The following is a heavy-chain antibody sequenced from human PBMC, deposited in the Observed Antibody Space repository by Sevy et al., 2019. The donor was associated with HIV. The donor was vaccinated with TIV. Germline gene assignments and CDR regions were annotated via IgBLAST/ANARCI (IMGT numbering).Heavy chain of an antibody. CDR3: ARGEGDYSTADAFDI. CDR2: IYYSGST. J-gene: IGHJ3*02. CDR1: GGSISSGGYY. V-gene: IGHV4-31*03. D-gene: IGHD4-4*01. Sequence: SETLSLTCTVSGGSISSGGYYWSWIPQHPGKGLEWIGYIYYSGSTYYNPSLKSRVTISVDTSKNQFFLKLSSVTAADTAVYYCARGEGDYSTADAFDIWGQGTMVTVSS.